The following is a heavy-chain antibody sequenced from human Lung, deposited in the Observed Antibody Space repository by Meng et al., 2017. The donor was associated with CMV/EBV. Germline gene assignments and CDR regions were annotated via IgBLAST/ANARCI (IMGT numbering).Heavy chain of an antibody. Sequence: GGSLRLXXAASGFTFSSYAMSWVRQAPGKGLEWVSAISGSGGSTYYADSVKGRFTISRDNSKNTLYLQMNSLRAEDTAVYYCAKARPSTTGATQPYSFDYWGQGXLVTVSS. D-gene: IGHD4-11*01. J-gene: IGHJ4*02. CDR2: ISGSGGST. CDR1: GFTFSSYA. V-gene: IGHV3-23*01. CDR3: AKARPSTTGATQPYSFDY.